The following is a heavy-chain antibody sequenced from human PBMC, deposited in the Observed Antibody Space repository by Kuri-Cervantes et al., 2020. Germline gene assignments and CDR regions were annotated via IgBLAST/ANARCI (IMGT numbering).Heavy chain of an antibody. V-gene: IGHV3-NL1*01. CDR3: AKASTTVSSLDY. CDR2: INEDGSHT. J-gene: IGHJ4*02. D-gene: IGHD4-17*01. Sequence: GGSLRLSCAASGFTFSSYGMHWVRQAPGKGLEWVSHINEDGSHTNCADSVKGRFTISRDNSKNTLYLQMNSLRAEDTAVYYCAKASTTVSSLDYWGQGTLVTVSS. CDR1: GFTFSSYG.